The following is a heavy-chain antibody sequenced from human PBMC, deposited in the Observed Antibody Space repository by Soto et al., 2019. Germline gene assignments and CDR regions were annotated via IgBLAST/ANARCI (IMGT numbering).Heavy chain of an antibody. CDR1: GFTFSSYS. D-gene: IGHD3-22*01. CDR2: ISSSSSYI. CDR3: ARDSLIMYYDSSGRL. J-gene: IGHJ4*02. V-gene: IGHV3-21*01. Sequence: GGSLRLSCAASGFTFSSYSMNWVRQAPGKGLEWVSSISSSSSYIYYADSVKGRFTISRDNAKNSLYLQMNSLRAEDTAVYYCARDSLIMYYDSSGRLWGQGTLVTVSS.